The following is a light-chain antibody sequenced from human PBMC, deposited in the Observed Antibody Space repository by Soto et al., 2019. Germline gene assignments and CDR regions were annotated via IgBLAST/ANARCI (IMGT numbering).Light chain of an antibody. CDR1: QSVNNW. CDR3: QQYSSYPRT. CDR2: KVS. J-gene: IGKJ1*01. Sequence: DIQMTQSPSTLSASVGDRVTIICRASQSVNNWLAWYQQKPGQVPNLLISKVSTLEGGVPARFSGMGSGTEVTHTISSLQPDDTGTYYCQQYSSYPRTFGQVTKVEIK. V-gene: IGKV1-5*03.